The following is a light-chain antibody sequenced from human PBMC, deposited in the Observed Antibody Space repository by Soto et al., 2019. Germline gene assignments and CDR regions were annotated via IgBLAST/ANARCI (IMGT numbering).Light chain of an antibody. CDR2: DVS. CDR1: QNVTNW. Sequence: DIQMTQSPSTLSASVGDRVTITCRARQNVTNWLAWYQQRPGKAPKLLIYDVSSLDSGVPSRFSGSGSGTEFTFTISSLQPDDSATYYCQQYHTFWTFGQGTTVEIK. CDR3: QQYHTFWT. J-gene: IGKJ1*01. V-gene: IGKV1-5*01.